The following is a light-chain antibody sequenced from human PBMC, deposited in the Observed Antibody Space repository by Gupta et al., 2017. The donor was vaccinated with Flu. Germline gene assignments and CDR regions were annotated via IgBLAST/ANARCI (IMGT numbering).Light chain of an antibody. CDR3: SSHAGRVTWV. CDR2: DVT. CDR1: SNDVGGSNR. V-gene: IGLV2-11*01. J-gene: IGLJ1*01. Sequence: QSAPPQPRSVSGSPGQSVTISSTWPSNDVGGSNRVSWYQQRPGKAPKLILYDVTERPSGVPDRFSGSKSGNTASLTISGLQADDEADYYCSSHAGRVTWVFGTGTTVTVL.